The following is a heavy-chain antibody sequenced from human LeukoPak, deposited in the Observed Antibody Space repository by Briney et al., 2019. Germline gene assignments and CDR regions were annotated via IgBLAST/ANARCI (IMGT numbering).Heavy chain of an antibody. CDR3: AKVTKRYYDFWSGYLPPYYYMDV. V-gene: IGHV3-33*06. J-gene: IGHJ6*03. Sequence: GGSLRLSCAVSGFTFSSYGMHWVRQAPGKGLEWVAVIWYDGSNKYYADSVKGRFTISRDNSKNTLYLQMNSLRAEDTAVYYCAKVTKRYYDFWSGYLPPYYYMDVWGKGTTVTVSS. CDR2: IWYDGSNK. CDR1: GFTFSSYG. D-gene: IGHD3-3*01.